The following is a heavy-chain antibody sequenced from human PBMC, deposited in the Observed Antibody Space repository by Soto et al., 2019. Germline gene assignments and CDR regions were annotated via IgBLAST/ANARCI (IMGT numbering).Heavy chain of an antibody. Sequence: QVQLVQSGAEVKKPGSSVKVSCKASGGTFSSYAISWVRQAPGQGLEWMGGNIPIFGTANYAQKFQGRVTITADESTSTAYMELSSLRSEDMAVYYCARGTQYDSSGYYYVEYFQHWGQGTLVTVSS. CDR2: NIPIFGTA. V-gene: IGHV1-69*12. D-gene: IGHD3-22*01. CDR3: ARGTQYDSSGYYYVEYFQH. CDR1: GGTFSSYA. J-gene: IGHJ1*01.